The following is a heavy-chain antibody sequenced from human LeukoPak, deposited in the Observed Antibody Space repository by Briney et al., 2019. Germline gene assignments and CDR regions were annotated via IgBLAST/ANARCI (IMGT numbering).Heavy chain of an antibody. J-gene: IGHJ4*02. V-gene: IGHV1-2*02. CDR1: GYTFTGYY. Sequence: AASVKVSCKASGYTFTGYYMHWVRQAPGQGLEWMGWINPNSGGTNYAQKFQGRVTMTRDTSISTAYMELSRLRSDDTAVYYCARARWLVHKTFDYWGQGTLVTVSS. CDR2: INPNSGGT. CDR3: ARARWLVHKTFDY. D-gene: IGHD6-19*01.